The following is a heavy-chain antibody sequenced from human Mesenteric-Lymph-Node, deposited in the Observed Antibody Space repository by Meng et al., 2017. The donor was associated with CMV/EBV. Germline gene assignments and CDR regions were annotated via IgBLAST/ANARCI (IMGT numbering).Heavy chain of an antibody. CDR2: ISGSGGST. CDR3: AREERNCGGDCYLY. Sequence: GESLKISCAASGFTFSSYAMSWVRQAPGKGLEWVSAISGSGGSTYYADSLKGRFTISRDNAKNSVYLQMYSLTDEDTALYYCAREERNCGGDCYLYWGQGTLVTVSS. CDR1: GFTFSSYA. V-gene: IGHV3-23*01. J-gene: IGHJ4*02. D-gene: IGHD2-21*01.